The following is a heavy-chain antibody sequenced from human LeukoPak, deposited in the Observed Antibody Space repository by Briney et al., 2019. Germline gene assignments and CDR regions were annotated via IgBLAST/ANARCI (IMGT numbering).Heavy chain of an antibody. CDR1: GGSINFYY. CDR3: ARGIADPYSFDS. V-gene: IGHV4-4*07. Sequence: SETLSLTCTVSGGSINFYYWSWIRQPAGQGLDWIGRIYSTGSTNYSPSLKSRVTMSVDKSKNQFSLNLSSVTAADTAVYYCARGIADPYSFDSWGQGTLVTVSS. D-gene: IGHD6-13*01. J-gene: IGHJ4*02. CDR2: IYSTGST.